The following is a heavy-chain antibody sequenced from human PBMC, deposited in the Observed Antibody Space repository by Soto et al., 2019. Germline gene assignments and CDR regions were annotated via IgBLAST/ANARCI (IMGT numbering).Heavy chain of an antibody. D-gene: IGHD1-26*01. J-gene: IGHJ4*02. CDR3: AKAIGNRGWELYYFDY. CDR1: GFTFSSYA. V-gene: IGHV3-23*01. CDR2: ISGSGGST. Sequence: EVQLLESGGGLVQPGGSLRLSCAASGFTFSSYAMSWVRQAPGKGLEWVSAISGSGGSTYYADSVKGRFTISRDNSKNTLYLQMNSLRAEDTAVYYCAKAIGNRGWELYYFDYWGQGPLVTVSS.